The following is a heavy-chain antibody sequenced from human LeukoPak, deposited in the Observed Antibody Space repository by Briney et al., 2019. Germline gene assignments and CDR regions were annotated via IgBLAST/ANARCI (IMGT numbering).Heavy chain of an antibody. CDR3: AVYCYDNSGYLPFDY. J-gene: IGHJ4*02. Sequence: GESLKISCKGSGYSFTTYWIAWLRQMPGKGLEWMGIICPGDSNTRYSPSFQGQVIISADKSISTAYLQWSSLKASDTAMYYCAVYCYDNSGYLPFDYWGQGTLVTVSS. D-gene: IGHD3-22*01. V-gene: IGHV5-51*01. CDR2: ICPGDSNT. CDR1: GYSFTTYW.